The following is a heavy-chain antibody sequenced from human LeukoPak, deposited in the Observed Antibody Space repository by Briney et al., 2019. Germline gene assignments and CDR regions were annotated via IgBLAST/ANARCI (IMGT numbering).Heavy chain of an antibody. J-gene: IGHJ4*02. Sequence: GGSLRPSCAASGFTFSDYYMSWIRQSPRKGLEWVSHISSSGSTVYYADSVKGRFTISRDNTKDSLYLQMNSLRAEDTAVYYCARYNWNDLGDYWGQGTLVTVSS. CDR2: ISSSGSTV. CDR3: ARYNWNDLGDY. D-gene: IGHD1-1*01. V-gene: IGHV3-11*01. CDR1: GFTFSDYY.